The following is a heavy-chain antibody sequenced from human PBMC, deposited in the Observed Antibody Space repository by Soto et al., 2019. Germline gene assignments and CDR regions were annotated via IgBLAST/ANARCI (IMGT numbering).Heavy chain of an antibody. V-gene: IGHV1-46*01. J-gene: IGHJ6*02. CDR2: INPSGGST. D-gene: IGHD6-6*01. Sequence: ASVKVSCKASGYTFTSYYMHWVRQAPGQGLEWMGIINPSGGSTSYAQKFQGRVTMTRDTSTSTVYMELSSLRSEDTAVYYCARVVPRIAARDSYGMDVWGQGTTVTVSS. CDR3: ARVVPRIAARDSYGMDV. CDR1: GYTFTSYY.